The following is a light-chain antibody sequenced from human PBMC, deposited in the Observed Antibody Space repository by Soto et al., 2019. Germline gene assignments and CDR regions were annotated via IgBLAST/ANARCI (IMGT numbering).Light chain of an antibody. V-gene: IGKV1-33*01. CDR3: QQYDNLPRT. Sequence: DIQMTQSASSLSASGGDRVTITCQARQDISNYLNWYQQKPGKAPKRLIYDASNLETGVPSRFSGSGSGTDFTFTISSLQPEDIATYYCQQYDNLPRTFGPGTKVDIK. CDR1: QDISNY. J-gene: IGKJ3*01. CDR2: DAS.